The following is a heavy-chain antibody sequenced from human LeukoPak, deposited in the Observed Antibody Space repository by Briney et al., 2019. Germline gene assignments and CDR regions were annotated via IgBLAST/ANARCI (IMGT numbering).Heavy chain of an antibody. CDR3: ARDGGGVVVVVAATTGTGMDV. CDR2: ISSSSSYI. CDR1: GFTFSSYS. Sequence: PGGSLRLSCAASGFTFSSYSMSWVRQASGKGLEWVSSISSSSSYIYYADSVKGRFTISRDNAKNSLYLQMNSLRAEDTAVYYCARDGGGVVVVVAATTGTGMDVWGKGTTVTVSS. D-gene: IGHD2-15*01. J-gene: IGHJ6*04. V-gene: IGHV3-21*01.